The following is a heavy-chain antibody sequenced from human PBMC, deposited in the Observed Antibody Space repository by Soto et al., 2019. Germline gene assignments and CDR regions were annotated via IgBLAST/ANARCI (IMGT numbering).Heavy chain of an antibody. Sequence: QVQLQESGPGLVKPSGTLSLSCAVSGGSISSSHWWTWVHQPPGKGLEWIGEIYHSGSTNYNPSLKSRVTISVDTSRNQFSLNLSSVTAADTAVYYCASSGGGEDYWGQGILVTVSS. CDR3: ASSGGGEDY. CDR1: GGSISSSHW. J-gene: IGHJ4*02. CDR2: IYHSGST. D-gene: IGHD3-16*01. V-gene: IGHV4-4*02.